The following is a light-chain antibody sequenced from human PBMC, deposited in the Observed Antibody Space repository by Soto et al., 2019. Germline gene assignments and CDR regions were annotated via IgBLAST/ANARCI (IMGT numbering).Light chain of an antibody. V-gene: IGLV2-8*01. CDR3: SSYGGTKHFV. Sequence: QSALTQPPSASGSPGQSVTISCTGTSSDVGSYGYVSWYQQHPGKAPKLMIYEVSKRPSWVPDRFSGSKSGNTASLTVSGLQAEDEADYYCSSYGGTKHFVFGTGTKVTVL. CDR2: EVS. J-gene: IGLJ1*01. CDR1: SSDVGSYGY.